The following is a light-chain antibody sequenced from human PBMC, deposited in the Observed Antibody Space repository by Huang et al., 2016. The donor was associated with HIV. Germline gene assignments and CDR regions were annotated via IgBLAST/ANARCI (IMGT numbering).Light chain of an antibody. CDR2: ATS. Sequence: DIQMTQSPSSLSASVGDRVTITCRASQGISNSLALYQQKPGKPPRLLHYATSKLESGGPSRFSGSGSGTHYVLTINTLQPEDFAIYYCQQYHSTPWTFGRGTKVDIK. J-gene: IGKJ1*01. CDR1: QGISNS. CDR3: QQYHSTPWT. V-gene: IGKV1-NL1*01.